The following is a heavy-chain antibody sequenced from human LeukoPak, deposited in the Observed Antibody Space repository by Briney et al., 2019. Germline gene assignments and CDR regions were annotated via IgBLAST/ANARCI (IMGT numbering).Heavy chain of an antibody. CDR1: GYTFTCYY. V-gene: IGHV1-2*02. CDR2: INPNSGGT. J-gene: IGHJ3*02. Sequence: ASVKVSCKASGYTFTCYYMHWVRQAPGQGLEWMGWINPNSGGTNYAQKFQGRVTMTRGTSISTAYMELSRLRSDDTAVYYCARERIAAAGTEAFDIWGQGTMVTVSS. D-gene: IGHD6-13*01. CDR3: ARERIAAAGTEAFDI.